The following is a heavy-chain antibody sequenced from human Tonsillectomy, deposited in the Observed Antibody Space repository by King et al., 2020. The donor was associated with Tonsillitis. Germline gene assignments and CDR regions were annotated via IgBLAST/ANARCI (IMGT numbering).Heavy chain of an antibody. CDR3: AKEIAAAGDSYYSYGMDV. D-gene: IGHD6-13*01. V-gene: IGHV3-30*18. CDR2: IPYDGSNK. Sequence: VQLVQSGGGVVQPGRSLRLSCAASGFSFRNYGIHWVRQAPGKGLEWVAIIPYDGSNKYYADSVKGRFTVSRDNSKNTLYLQMNSLRVEDTAVYYCAKEIAAAGDSYYSYGMDVWGQGTALTVSS. CDR1: GFSFRNYG. J-gene: IGHJ6*02.